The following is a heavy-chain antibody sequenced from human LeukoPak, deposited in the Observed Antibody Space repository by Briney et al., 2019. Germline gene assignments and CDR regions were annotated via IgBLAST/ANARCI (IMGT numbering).Heavy chain of an antibody. D-gene: IGHD6-13*01. J-gene: IGHJ4*02. CDR2: IYYSGSP. CDR1: GGSISSGGYY. Sequence: SETLSLTCTVSGGSISSGGYYWSWIRQHPGKGLEWIGYIYYSGSPYYNPSLKSRAAISVDTSKNQFSLKLSSVTAADTAVYYCATAGSSNWHYFDYWGQGTLVTVSS. CDR3: ATAGSSNWHYFDY. V-gene: IGHV4-31*03.